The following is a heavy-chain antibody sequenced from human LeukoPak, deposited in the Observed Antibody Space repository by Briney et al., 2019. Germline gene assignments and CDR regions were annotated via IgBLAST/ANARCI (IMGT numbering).Heavy chain of an antibody. J-gene: IGHJ4*02. CDR3: ARTRGYSSSWYYFDY. V-gene: IGHV4-59*04. D-gene: IGHD6-13*01. CDR2: IDHSGTI. CDR1: GGSISSYY. Sequence: SETLSLTCTVSGGSISSYYWSWIRQPPGKGLEWIGSIDHSGTIYYNPSLKSRLTISVDTSKNQFSLKLSSVTAADTAVYYCARTRGYSSSWYYFDYWGQGTLVTVSS.